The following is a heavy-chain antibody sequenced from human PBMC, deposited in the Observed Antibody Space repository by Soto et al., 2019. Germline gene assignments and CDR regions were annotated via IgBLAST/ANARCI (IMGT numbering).Heavy chain of an antibody. CDR1: GGSISSSSYY. CDR2: IYYSGST. V-gene: IGHV4-39*01. Sequence: PSETLSLTCTVSGGSISSSSYYWGWIRQPPGKGLEWIGSIYYSGSTYYNPSLKSRVTLSVDMSKNQFSLRLSSVTAADTAVYYCARLSVSNYGWFDAWGQGTLVTVSS. D-gene: IGHD4-4*01. J-gene: IGHJ5*02. CDR3: ARLSVSNYGWFDA.